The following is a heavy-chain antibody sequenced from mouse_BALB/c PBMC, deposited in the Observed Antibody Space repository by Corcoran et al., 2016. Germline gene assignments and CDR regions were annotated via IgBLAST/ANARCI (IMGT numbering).Heavy chain of an antibody. CDR3: AGAQLGQYCDV. V-gene: IGHV1S136*01. CDR2: INPYNDGT. CDR1: GYTFTSYV. Sequence: EVQLQQSGPELVQPGASVKMSCKASGYTFTSYVMHWVKQKPGQGLEWIGYINPYNDGTKYNEKFKGKATLTSDKSSSTAYMELSSLTSEDSAVYYCAGAQLGQYCDVWGAGTTVTVSS. D-gene: IGHD4-1*02. J-gene: IGHJ1*01.